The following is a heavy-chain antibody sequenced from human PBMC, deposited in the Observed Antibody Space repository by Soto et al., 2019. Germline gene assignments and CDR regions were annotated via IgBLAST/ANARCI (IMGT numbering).Heavy chain of an antibody. CDR2: ISHSGRT. Sequence: QLQLQASGSGLVKPSQTLSLTCAVSGGSISSGGYSWSWIRQPPGKGLEWIGYISHSGRTYYNPSLKSRVLISVDGSKIQFSLKLSSVAAADTAVYYCARVPSPWGQGTLVSVSS. V-gene: IGHV4-30-2*01. CDR1: GGSISSGGYS. J-gene: IGHJ5*02. CDR3: ARVPSP.